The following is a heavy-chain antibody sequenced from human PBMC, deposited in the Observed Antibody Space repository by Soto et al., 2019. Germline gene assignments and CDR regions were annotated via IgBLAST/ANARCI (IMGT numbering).Heavy chain of an antibody. CDR2: MNPNSGNT. D-gene: IGHD1-26*01. V-gene: IGHV1-8*01. Sequence: QVQLVQSGAEVKKPGASVKVSCKASGYTFSSNDINWVRQATGQGLEWMGWMNPNSGNTGYAQKFQGRVTMTRNTSLTTAYMELSSLRSDDPAVYYCARGLVGATTRWGQGTLVTVSS. CDR3: ARGLVGATTR. J-gene: IGHJ4*02. CDR1: GYTFSSND.